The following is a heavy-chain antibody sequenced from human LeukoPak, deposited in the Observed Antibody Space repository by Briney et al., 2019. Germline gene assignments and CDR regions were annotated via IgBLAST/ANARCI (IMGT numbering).Heavy chain of an antibody. CDR1: GFTFSSYG. Sequence: GGSLRLSCAASGFTFSSYGMHWVRQAPGKGLEWVAVISYDGSNKYYADSVKGRFTISRDNSKNTLYLQMNSLRAEDTAVYYCAREWVAAALDYWGQGTLVTVSS. CDR2: ISYDGSNK. CDR3: AREWVAAALDY. V-gene: IGHV3-30*03. D-gene: IGHD2-15*01. J-gene: IGHJ4*02.